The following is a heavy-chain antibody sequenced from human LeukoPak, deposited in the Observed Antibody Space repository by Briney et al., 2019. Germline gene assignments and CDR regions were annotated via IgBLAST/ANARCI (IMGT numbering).Heavy chain of an antibody. CDR1: GFTFDDYA. CDR3: ASSGVFPHNPLDY. J-gene: IGHJ4*02. D-gene: IGHD6-19*01. CDR2: ISWNSGSI. V-gene: IGHV3-9*01. Sequence: PGGSLRLSCAASGFTFDDYAMHWVRQAPGKGLEWVSGISWNSGSIGYADSVKGRFTISRDNAKNSLYLQMNSLRAEDTALYYCASSGVFPHNPLDYWGQGTLVTVSS.